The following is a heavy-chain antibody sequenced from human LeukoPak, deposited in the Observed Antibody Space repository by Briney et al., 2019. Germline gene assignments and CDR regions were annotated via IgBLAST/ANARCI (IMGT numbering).Heavy chain of an antibody. CDR2: IYYSGST. D-gene: IGHD3-16*01. Sequence: KPSETLSLTCTVSGGSISSYYWSWIRQPPGKGLEWIGYIYYSGSTNYNPSLKSRVTISVDTSKNQFSLKLSSVTAADMAVYYCARDRLRHLGAFDIWGQGTMVTVSS. J-gene: IGHJ3*02. CDR3: ARDRLRHLGAFDI. CDR1: GGSISSYY. V-gene: IGHV4-59*01.